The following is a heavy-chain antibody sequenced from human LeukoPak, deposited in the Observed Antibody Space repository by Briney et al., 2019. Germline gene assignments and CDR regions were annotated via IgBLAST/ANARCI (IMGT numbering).Heavy chain of an antibody. Sequence: GGSLRLSCAASGFTFSSYGMHWVRQAPGKGLEWVAVIWYDGSNKYYADSVKGRFTISRDNSKNTLYLQMNSLRAEDTAVYYCAKAFGLGYFDLWGRGTLVTVSS. CDR1: GFTFSSYG. V-gene: IGHV3-30*02. CDR2: IWYDGSNK. J-gene: IGHJ2*01. CDR3: AKAFGLGYFDL. D-gene: IGHD2/OR15-2a*01.